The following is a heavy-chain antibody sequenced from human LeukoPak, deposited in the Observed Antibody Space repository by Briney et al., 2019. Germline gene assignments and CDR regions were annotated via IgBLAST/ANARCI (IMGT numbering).Heavy chain of an antibody. CDR1: GFTFSSYP. CDR2: VSDDGNKK. Sequence: SGGSLRLSCAASGFTFSSYPMHWVRQAPGKGLEWVAVVSDDGNKKFDADFVKGRFTISRDNSKNTLYLQVNSLRGEDTAVYYCARGQLLLEGYFYYMDVWGEGTAVTVSS. D-gene: IGHD2-2*01. J-gene: IGHJ6*03. CDR3: ARGQLLLEGYFYYMDV. V-gene: IGHV3-30*01.